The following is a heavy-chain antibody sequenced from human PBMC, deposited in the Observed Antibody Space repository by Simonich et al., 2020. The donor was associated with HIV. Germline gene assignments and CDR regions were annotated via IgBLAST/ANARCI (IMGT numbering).Heavy chain of an antibody. CDR3: ARSSSPLLHSIDY. V-gene: IGHV1-8*01. D-gene: IGHD6-6*01. Sequence: QVQLVQSWAEVKKPGASVKVSCKASGYTFTSYDINWVRQATGQGLEWMGWMNPNSGNTGYAQKVQGRVTMTRNTSISTAYMELSSLRSEDTAVYYCARSSSPLLHSIDYWGQGTLVTVSS. J-gene: IGHJ4*02. CDR1: GYTFTSYD. CDR2: MNPNSGNT.